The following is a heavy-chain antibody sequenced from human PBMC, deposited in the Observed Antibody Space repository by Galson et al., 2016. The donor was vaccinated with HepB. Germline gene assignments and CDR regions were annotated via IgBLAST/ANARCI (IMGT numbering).Heavy chain of an antibody. CDR2: ISGSGGST. J-gene: IGHJ6*02. CDR3: AKDLGFLEWLFFDSYYYYGMDV. V-gene: IGHV3-23*01. D-gene: IGHD3-3*01. CDR1: GFTFSSYA. Sequence: SPRLSCAASGFTFSSYAMSWVRQAPGKGLEWVSAISGSGGSTYYADSVKGRFTISRDNSKNTLYLQMNSLRAEDTAVYYCAKDLGFLEWLFFDSYYYYGMDVWGQGTTVTVSS.